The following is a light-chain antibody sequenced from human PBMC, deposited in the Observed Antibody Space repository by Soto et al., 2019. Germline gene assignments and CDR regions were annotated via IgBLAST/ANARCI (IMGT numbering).Light chain of an antibody. CDR1: QSVSSY. CDR3: QQRSNWWT. Sequence: EIVMTQSPATLAVSPGERATLSCRASQSVSSYLAWYQQKPGQAPRLLIYDASNRATGIPARFSGSGSGKDFTLTISSLEPEDFAVYYCQQRSNWWTFGQGTKVDIK. CDR2: DAS. V-gene: IGKV3-11*01. J-gene: IGKJ1*01.